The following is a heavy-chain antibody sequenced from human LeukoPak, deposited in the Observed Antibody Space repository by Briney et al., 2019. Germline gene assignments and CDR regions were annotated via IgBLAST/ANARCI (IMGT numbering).Heavy chain of an antibody. CDR2: ISFDGSDI. Sequence: GGSLRLSCAASEFSFKSYGMHWVRQSPGRGLEWVAVISFDGSDIYYADSVEGRFTISRDNSKNTLYLRMNSLRAEDTAVYYCAKDSFWSDTSGYSKPTTFDNWGQGTLVTVSS. J-gene: IGHJ5*02. D-gene: IGHD3-22*01. V-gene: IGHV3-30*18. CDR1: EFSFKSYG. CDR3: AKDSFWSDTSGYSKPTTFDN.